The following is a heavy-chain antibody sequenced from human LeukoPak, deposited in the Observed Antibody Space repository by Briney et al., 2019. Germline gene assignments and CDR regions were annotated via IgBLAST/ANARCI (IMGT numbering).Heavy chain of an antibody. D-gene: IGHD6-6*01. Sequence: GGSLRVSCAASGFTFSSYAMSWVRQAPGKGLEWVSAISGSGGNTYYADSVKGRFTISRDNSKNTLYLQMNSLRAEDTTVYYCAKDLYTGSWYYGMDVWGQGTTVTVSS. V-gene: IGHV3-23*01. J-gene: IGHJ6*02. CDR1: GFTFSSYA. CDR3: AKDLYTGSWYYGMDV. CDR2: ISGSGGNT.